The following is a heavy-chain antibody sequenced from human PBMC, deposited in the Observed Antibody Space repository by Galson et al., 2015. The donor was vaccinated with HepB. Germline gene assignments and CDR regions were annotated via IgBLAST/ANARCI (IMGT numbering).Heavy chain of an antibody. J-gene: IGHJ6*02. D-gene: IGHD2-2*01. V-gene: IGHV3-30*18. CDR1: GFTFKNYG. Sequence: SLRLSCAASGFTFKNYGMHWVRQYPGKGLEWAAVISYDGSKKSYLDSVKGRFTISRDSSRNTLNLQLNSLRPEDTAVYYCAKDQWGCSSPSCNVDYGMDVWGQGTTVTVSS. CDR2: ISYDGSKK. CDR3: AKDQWGCSSPSCNVDYGMDV.